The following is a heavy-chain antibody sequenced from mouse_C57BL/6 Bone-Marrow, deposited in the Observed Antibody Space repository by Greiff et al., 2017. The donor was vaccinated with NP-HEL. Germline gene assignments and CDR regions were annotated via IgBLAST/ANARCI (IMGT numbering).Heavy chain of an antibody. CDR1: GYTFTDYY. CDR3: ARGVLRFAY. D-gene: IGHD1-1*01. CDR2: IYPGSGNT. Sequence: VQLQQSGAELVRPGASVKLSCKASGYTFTDYYINWVKQRPGQGLEWIARIYPGSGNTYYNEKFKGKATLTAEKSSSTAYMQLSSLTSEDSAVYFCARGVLRFAYWGQGTLVTVSA. J-gene: IGHJ3*01. V-gene: IGHV1-76*01.